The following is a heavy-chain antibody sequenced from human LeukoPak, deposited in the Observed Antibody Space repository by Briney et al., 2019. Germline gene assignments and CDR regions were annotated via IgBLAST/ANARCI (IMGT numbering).Heavy chain of an antibody. V-gene: IGHV3-7*01. CDR3: ARIGQQGLGAYNWFDP. CDR2: IKQDGSDK. J-gene: IGHJ5*02. D-gene: IGHD3/OR15-3a*01. CDR1: RFTFSSYA. Sequence: GGSLRLSCAASRFTFSSYAMSWVRQAPGKGLQWVANIKQDGSDKKYVDSLKGRFSISRDNAKNLLYLQMNTLRVEDTAVYCARIGQQGLGAYNWFDPWGQGTLVTVSS.